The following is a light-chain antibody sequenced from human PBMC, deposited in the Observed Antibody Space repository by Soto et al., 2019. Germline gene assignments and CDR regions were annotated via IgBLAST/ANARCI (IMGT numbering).Light chain of an antibody. Sequence: DIQMTQSPPSLSASVGDRVTITCRASQGILTYLAWYQQKPGQVPELLIQAASTLQPGVPSRFSGSGSGTEFTLPINGLQPEDVATYYWQRYDSAPWTFGQGTKVEIK. CDR2: AAS. V-gene: IGKV1-27*01. J-gene: IGKJ1*01. CDR1: QGILTY. CDR3: QRYDSAPWT.